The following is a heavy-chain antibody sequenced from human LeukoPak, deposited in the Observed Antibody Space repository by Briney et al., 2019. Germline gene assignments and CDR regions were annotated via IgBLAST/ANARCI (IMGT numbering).Heavy chain of an antibody. J-gene: IGHJ6*02. CDR1: GYTFTSYG. D-gene: IGHD2-2*01. CDR3: ARGYCSSTSCYSVLWWGGYYYYYGMDV. Sequence: ASVKVSCKASGYTFTSYGINWVRQATGQGLEWMGWMNPNSGNTGYAQEFQGRVTMTRNTSISTAYMELSSLRSEDTAVYYCARGYCSSTSCYSVLWWGGYYYYYGMDVWGQGTTVTVSS. CDR2: MNPNSGNT. V-gene: IGHV1-8*01.